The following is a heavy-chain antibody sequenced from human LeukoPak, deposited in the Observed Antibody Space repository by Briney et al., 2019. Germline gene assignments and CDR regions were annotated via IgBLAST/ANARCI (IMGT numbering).Heavy chain of an antibody. CDR1: GFTFSSYA. J-gene: IGHJ4*02. CDR3: AREDCSSTSCYGVFDY. V-gene: IGHV3-30-3*01. Sequence: GRSLRLSCAASGFTFSSYAMHWVRQAPGKGLEWVAVISYDGSNKYYADSVKGRFTISRDNSKNTLYLQMNSLRAEDTAVYYCAREDCSSTSCYGVFDYWGQGTLVTVSS. CDR2: ISYDGSNK. D-gene: IGHD2-2*01.